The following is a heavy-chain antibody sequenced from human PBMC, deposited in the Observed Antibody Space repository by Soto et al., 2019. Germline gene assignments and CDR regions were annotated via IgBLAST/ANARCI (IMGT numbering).Heavy chain of an antibody. J-gene: IGHJ4*02. CDR3: AKWSYLDY. CDR2: ISGSDGKT. D-gene: IGHD3-3*01. CDR1: GFSFASFG. V-gene: IGHV3-23*01. Sequence: GGSLRLSCTTSGFSFASFGMTWVRQAPGKGLEWVATISGSDGKTYYADSVKGRFSISRDTSRNTLYLQMNSLRADDTAIYYCAKWSYLDYWGQGTRVTVSS.